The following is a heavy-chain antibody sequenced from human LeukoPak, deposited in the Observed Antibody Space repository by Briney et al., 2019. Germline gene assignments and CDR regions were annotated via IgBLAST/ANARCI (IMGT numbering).Heavy chain of an antibody. D-gene: IGHD4-17*01. CDR3: ARESHYGDRYYFDY. Sequence: ASVKVSCKASGYTFTSYGISWVRQAPGQGLEWMGWISAYNGNTNYAQKLQGRVTMTTDTSTGTAYMELRSLRSDDTAVYYCARESHYGDRYYFDYWGQGTLVTVSS. CDR2: ISAYNGNT. J-gene: IGHJ4*02. CDR1: GYTFTSYG. V-gene: IGHV1-18*01.